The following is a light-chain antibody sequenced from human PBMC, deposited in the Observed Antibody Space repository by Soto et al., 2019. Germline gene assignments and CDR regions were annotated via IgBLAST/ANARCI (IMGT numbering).Light chain of an antibody. CDR1: QSIRSY. J-gene: IGKJ5*01. CDR3: QQSYSTTIT. V-gene: IGKV1-39*01. Sequence: DIQMTQSPSSLSASVGHIFTITCRASQSIRSYLNWYQQKQGKAPKLLIYAASSLQSGVPSRLSGSGYGTDFTITISSLQTEDFATYYCQQSYSTTITFGQGTRLEIK. CDR2: AAS.